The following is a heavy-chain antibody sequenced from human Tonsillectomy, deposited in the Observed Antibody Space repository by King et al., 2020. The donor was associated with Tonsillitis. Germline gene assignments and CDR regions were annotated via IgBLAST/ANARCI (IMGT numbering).Heavy chain of an antibody. Sequence: QLQESGPGLVKPSETLSLTCTVSGGSISSYYWSWIRQPAGKGLEWIGRIYTSGSTNYNPSLKSRVTMSVDTSKNQFSLKLSSVTAADTAGYYCARDDTYYDFWSGPSGVVGYYYYGMDVWGQGTTVTVSS. CDR3: ARDDTYYDFWSGPSGVVGYYYYGMDV. CDR2: IYTSGST. J-gene: IGHJ6*02. V-gene: IGHV4-4*07. CDR1: GGSISSYY. D-gene: IGHD3-3*01.